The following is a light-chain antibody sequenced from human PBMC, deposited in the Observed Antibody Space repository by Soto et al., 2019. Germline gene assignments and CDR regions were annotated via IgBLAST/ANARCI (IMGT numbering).Light chain of an antibody. CDR3: QQYGTSALT. CDR2: GTS. J-gene: IGKJ4*01. Sequence: IVLTQSPGTLSLSPGERATLSCRASQSVSSSHLVWYQQRPGQPPRLLIYGTSTRAAVISDRFSGSGSGTDFTFTIYRLEPGDSAVYYCQQYGTSALTFGGGTKVEIK. V-gene: IGKV3-20*01. CDR1: QSVSSSH.